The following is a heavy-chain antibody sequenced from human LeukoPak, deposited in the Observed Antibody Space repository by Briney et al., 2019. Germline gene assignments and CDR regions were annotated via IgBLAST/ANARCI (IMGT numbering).Heavy chain of an antibody. J-gene: IGHJ4*02. CDR1: GGSISNYC. D-gene: IGHD2-2*02. CDR3: ARRYTASPGERFDY. Sequence: SETLSLTCTVSGGSISNYCWTWIRQPPGKGLEWIGYIYSSGNTNYNPSLNGRVTISLDTSKNQFSLMLRSLTAADTAVYYCARRYTASPGERFDYWGQGTLVTVSS. V-gene: IGHV4-59*08. CDR2: IYSSGNT.